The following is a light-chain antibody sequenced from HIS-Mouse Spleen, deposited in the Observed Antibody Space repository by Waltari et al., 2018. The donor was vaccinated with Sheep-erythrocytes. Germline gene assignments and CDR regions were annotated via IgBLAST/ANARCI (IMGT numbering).Light chain of an antibody. J-gene: IGLJ3*02. Sequence: SYELTQPPSVSVSPGQTASIPCSGDNLGDNYACWYQQKPGKSTVLVTYQDSKRPSGIPGRFSGSNSGNTATLTISGTQAMDEADYYCQAWDSSSWVFGGGTKLTVL. CDR2: QDS. CDR3: QAWDSSSWV. CDR1: NLGDNY. V-gene: IGLV3-1*01.